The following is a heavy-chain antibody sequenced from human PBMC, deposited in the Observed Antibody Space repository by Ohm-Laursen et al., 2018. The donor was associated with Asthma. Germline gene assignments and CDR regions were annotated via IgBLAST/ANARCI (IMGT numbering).Heavy chain of an antibody. CDR2: ISSSSSTI. V-gene: IGHV3-21*04. Sequence: SLRLSCAASGFTFSSYAMTWVRQAPGKGLEWVSSISSSSSTIYYADSVKGRFTISRDNAKNSLYLQMNSLRAEDTAVYYCARIAAAGNWFDPWGQGTLVTVSS. CDR1: GFTFSSYA. CDR3: ARIAAAGNWFDP. D-gene: IGHD6-13*01. J-gene: IGHJ5*02.